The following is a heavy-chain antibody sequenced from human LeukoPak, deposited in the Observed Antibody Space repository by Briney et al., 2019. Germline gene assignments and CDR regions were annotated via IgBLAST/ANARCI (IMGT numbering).Heavy chain of an antibody. CDR2: INAGNGNT. J-gene: IGHJ4*02. CDR3: ARDRWWEPTDFSFDY. CDR1: GYTFTSYA. Sequence: ASVKVSCKASGYTFTSYAMHWVRQAPGQRLERMGWINAGNGNTKYSQKFQGRVTITRDTSASTAYMKLSSLRSEDTAVYYCARDRWWEPTDFSFDYWGQGTLVTVSS. D-gene: IGHD1-26*01. V-gene: IGHV1-3*01.